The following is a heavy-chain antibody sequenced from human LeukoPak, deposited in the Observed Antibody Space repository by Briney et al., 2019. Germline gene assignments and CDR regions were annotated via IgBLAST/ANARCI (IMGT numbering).Heavy chain of an antibody. CDR2: ISAYNGNT. D-gene: IGHD6-13*01. Sequence: ASVKVSCTASGYTFTSYGISWVRQAPGQGLEWMGWISAYNGNTNYAQKLQGRVTMTTDTSTSTAYMELRSLRSDDTAVYYCARDYSSSWYGWFDPWGQGTLVTVSS. CDR1: GYTFTSYG. CDR3: ARDYSSSWYGWFDP. V-gene: IGHV1-18*01. J-gene: IGHJ5*02.